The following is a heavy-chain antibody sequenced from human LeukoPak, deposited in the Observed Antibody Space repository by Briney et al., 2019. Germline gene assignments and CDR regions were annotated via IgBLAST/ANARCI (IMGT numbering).Heavy chain of an antibody. V-gene: IGHV1-2*02. CDR1: GYTFTGYY. CDR2: INPNSGGT. J-gene: IGHJ3*02. D-gene: IGHD2-8*01. Sequence: ASVKVSCKASGYTFTGYYMHWVRQAPGQGLEWMGWINPNSGGTNYAQKFQGRVTMTRDTSISTAYMELSRLRSDDTAVYYCARISYNIRYRDAFDIWGQGRMVTVSS. CDR3: ARISYNIRYRDAFDI.